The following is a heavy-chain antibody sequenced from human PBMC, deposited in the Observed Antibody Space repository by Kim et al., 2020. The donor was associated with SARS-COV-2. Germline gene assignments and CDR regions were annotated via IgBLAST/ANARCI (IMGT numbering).Heavy chain of an antibody. D-gene: IGHD3-3*01. Sequence: GESLKISCKGSGYSFTSYWIGWVRQMPGKGLEWMGIIYPGDSDTRYSPSFQGQVTISADKSISTAYLQWSSLKASDTAMYYCARHEDFWSGWRAFDIWGQGTMVTVSS. CDR1: GYSFTSYW. V-gene: IGHV5-51*01. J-gene: IGHJ3*02. CDR3: ARHEDFWSGWRAFDI. CDR2: IYPGDSDT.